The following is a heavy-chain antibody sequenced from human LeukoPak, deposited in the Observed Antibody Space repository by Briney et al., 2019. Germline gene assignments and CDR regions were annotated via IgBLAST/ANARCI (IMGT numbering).Heavy chain of an antibody. CDR2: INPSGGST. CDR3: AREAVRYYDSSGYYRNFDY. V-gene: IGHV1-46*01. D-gene: IGHD3-22*01. Sequence: ASVTVSCKASGYTFTSYYMHWVRQAPGQGLEWMGIINPSGGSTSYAQKFQGRVTMTRDMSTSTVYMELSSLRSEDTAVYYCAREAVRYYDSSGYYRNFDYWGQGTLVTVSS. J-gene: IGHJ4*02. CDR1: GYTFTSYY.